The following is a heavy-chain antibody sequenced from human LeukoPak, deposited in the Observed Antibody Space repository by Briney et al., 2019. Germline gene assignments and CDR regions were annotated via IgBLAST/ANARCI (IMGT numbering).Heavy chain of an antibody. J-gene: IGHJ4*02. Sequence: GGSLRLSCAASGFTFSSYAMHWVRQAPGKGLEWVAVISYDGSNKYYADSVKGRSTISRDNSKNTLYLQMNSLRAEDTAVYYCARDPTIVAIQGYFDYWGQGTLVTVSS. CDR3: ARDPTIVAIQGYFDY. CDR2: ISYDGSNK. V-gene: IGHV3-30*01. D-gene: IGHD2-15*01. CDR1: GFTFSSYA.